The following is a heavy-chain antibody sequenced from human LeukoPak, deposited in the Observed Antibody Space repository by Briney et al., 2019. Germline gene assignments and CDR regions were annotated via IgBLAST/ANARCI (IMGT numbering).Heavy chain of an antibody. CDR2: INPNSGGT. D-gene: IGHD6-19*01. Sequence: ASVKVSCKASGYTFTGYYMHWVRQAPGQGLEWMGWINPNSGGTNYAQKLQGRVTMTTDTSTSTAYMELRSLRSDDTAVYYCARDPLAVAGTENDAFDIWGQGTMVTVSS. J-gene: IGHJ3*02. V-gene: IGHV1-2*02. CDR3: ARDPLAVAGTENDAFDI. CDR1: GYTFTGYY.